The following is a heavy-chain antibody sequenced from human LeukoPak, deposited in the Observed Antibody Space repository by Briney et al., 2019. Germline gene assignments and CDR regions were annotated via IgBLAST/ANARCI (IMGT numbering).Heavy chain of an antibody. J-gene: IGHJ4*02. CDR2: ISYDGSNK. CDR3: AKDWGDYGGNSNDY. D-gene: IGHD4-23*01. CDR1: GFTFSSYG. V-gene: IGHV3-30*18. Sequence: GGSLRLSCAASGFTFSSYGMHWVRQAPGKGLEWVGVISYDGSNKYYADSVKGRFTISRDNSKNTLYLQMNSPRAEDTAVYYCAKDWGDYGGNSNDYWGQGTLVTVSS.